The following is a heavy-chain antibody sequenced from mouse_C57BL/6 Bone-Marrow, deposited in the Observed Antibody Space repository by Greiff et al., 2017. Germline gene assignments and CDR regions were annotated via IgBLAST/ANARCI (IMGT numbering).Heavy chain of an antibody. CDR1: GYTFTDYT. CDR3: ASYYYGKTCDV. J-gene: IGHJ1*03. CDR2: LNPNNGGT. D-gene: IGHD1-1*01. Sequence: EVQLQQSGPELVKPGASVTMSCKASGYTFTDYTMPWVKQTHGKSLEWIGYLNPNNGGTSYNQKFKGKATLTVNKSSSTAYMELRSLTSEDSAVYYCASYYYGKTCDVWGTGTTVTVSS. V-gene: IGHV1-22*01.